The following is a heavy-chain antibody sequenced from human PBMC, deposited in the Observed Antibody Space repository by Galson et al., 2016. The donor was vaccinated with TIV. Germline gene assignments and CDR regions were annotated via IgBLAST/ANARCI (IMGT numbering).Heavy chain of an antibody. J-gene: IGHJ4*02. V-gene: IGHV1-18*01. D-gene: IGHD6-19*01. CDR1: GYFFNSYG. Sequence: SVKVSCKASGYFFNSYGLTWLRQAPGQGLEWMGLISGYNGNANYAQKFQGRVTMTTGTSTSTSYLELRNLRSDDTAIYFCVRKAGSGWYDYWGQGTLVTVSS. CDR2: ISGYNGNA. CDR3: VRKAGSGWYDY.